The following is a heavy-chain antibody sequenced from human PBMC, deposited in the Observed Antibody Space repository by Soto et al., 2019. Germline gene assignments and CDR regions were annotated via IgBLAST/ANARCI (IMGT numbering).Heavy chain of an antibody. V-gene: IGHV3-33*01. CDR2: IWYDGSNK. J-gene: IGHJ4*02. CDR3: ARETIGTKAGDY. Sequence: QVQLVESGGGVVQPGRSLRLSCAASGFTFSNYGMHWVRQAPGKGLEWVALIWYDGSNKPYADSVKGRVTISRDNSKNTLYLQMNSLRVEDTAVYYCARETIGTKAGDYWGQGTLVTVSS. CDR1: GFTFSNYG. D-gene: IGHD1-1*01.